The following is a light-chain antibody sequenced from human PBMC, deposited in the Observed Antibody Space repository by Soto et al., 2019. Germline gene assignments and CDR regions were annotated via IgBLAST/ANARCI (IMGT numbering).Light chain of an antibody. Sequence: QAVVTQPPSSSGTPGQRVTIPCSGSSSNIGSNTVDWYQQLPGTAPQLLIYSNNQRPSGVPDRFSGSKSGTSASLAISGLQSEDEADYYCAAWDDSRNGPVFGGGTKVTVL. CDR2: SNN. V-gene: IGLV1-44*01. CDR3: AAWDDSRNGPV. J-gene: IGLJ2*01. CDR1: SSNIGSNT.